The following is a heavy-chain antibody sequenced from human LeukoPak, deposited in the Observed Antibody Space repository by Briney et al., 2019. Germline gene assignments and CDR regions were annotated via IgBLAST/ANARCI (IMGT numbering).Heavy chain of an antibody. V-gene: IGHV3-74*01. J-gene: IGHJ4*02. CDR1: GFTFSDYW. D-gene: IGHD4-11*01. CDR2: INTGGSST. CDR3: ARSNQADDY. Sequence: GGSLRLSCAASGFTFSDYWMHWVRQVPGKGLVWVSRINTGGSSTTYADSVKGRFTISRDNAKNTLYLQMNGLRAEDTAVYYCARSNQADDYWGQGTLVTVS.